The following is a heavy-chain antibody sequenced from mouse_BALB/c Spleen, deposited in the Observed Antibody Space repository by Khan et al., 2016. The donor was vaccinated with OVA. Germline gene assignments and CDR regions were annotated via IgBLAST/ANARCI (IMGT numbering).Heavy chain of an antibody. CDR3: AITARIKY. Sequence: EVQLQESGPGLVKPSQSLSLTCTVTGYSITSGYSWNWIRKFPGNKLEWMGYISYSGSTNYNQSLKSRISITRDKSKNQVYLQLNSVTTEDTATYYCAITARIKYWGQGTTLTVSS. CDR1: GYSITSGYS. V-gene: IGHV3-1*02. D-gene: IGHD1-3*01. J-gene: IGHJ2*01. CDR2: ISYSGST.